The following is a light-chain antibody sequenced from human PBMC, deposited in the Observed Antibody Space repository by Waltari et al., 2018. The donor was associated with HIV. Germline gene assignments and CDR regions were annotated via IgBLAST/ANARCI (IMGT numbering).Light chain of an antibody. CDR3: QTWGAGIVV. V-gene: IGLV4-69*01. CDR1: SGHTTYA. J-gene: IGLJ2*01. CDR2: VNSDGSL. Sequence: QVVLTQSPSASASLGASVKITCTPSSGHTTYAIAWPQQQPEKGPRFLMKVNSDGSLTKGDEIPDRFSGSASGPERSLTISSLQSEDEGDYYCQTWGAGIVVFGGGTKLSVL.